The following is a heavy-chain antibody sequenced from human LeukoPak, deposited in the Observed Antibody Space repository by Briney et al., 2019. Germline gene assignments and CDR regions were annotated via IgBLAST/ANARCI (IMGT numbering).Heavy chain of an antibody. CDR1: GFTFSSYA. CDR3: AKDAPVNIVVVPAADS. J-gene: IGHJ4*02. CDR2: ISGSGGGT. Sequence: GGSLRLSCAASGFTFSSYAMSWVRQAPGKGLEWVSAISGSGGGTYYADSVKGRFTISRDNSKNTLYLQMNSLRAEDTAVYYCAKDAPVNIVVVPAADSWGQGTLVTVSS. D-gene: IGHD2-2*01. V-gene: IGHV3-23*01.